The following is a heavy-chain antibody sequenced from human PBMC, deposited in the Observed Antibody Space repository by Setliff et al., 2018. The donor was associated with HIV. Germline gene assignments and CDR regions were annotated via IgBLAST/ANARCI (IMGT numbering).Heavy chain of an antibody. Sequence: GESLKISFKGSGYGFSNYWLAWVRQTPGKGLEWMGIIYPGDSDTRYSPSFQGQVTFSADKSINTAYLQWGSLKASDTGIYFCARQTSRYITLSPPDYWGQGTLVTVSS. D-gene: IGHD3-9*01. CDR1: GYGFSNYW. CDR2: IYPGDSDT. CDR3: ARQTSRYITLSPPDY. J-gene: IGHJ4*02. V-gene: IGHV5-51*01.